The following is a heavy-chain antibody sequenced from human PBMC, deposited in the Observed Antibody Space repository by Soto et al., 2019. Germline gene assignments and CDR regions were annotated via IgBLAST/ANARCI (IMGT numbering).Heavy chain of an antibody. Sequence: VASVKVSCKASGYTFTGYYMHWVRQAPGQGLEWMGWINPNSGGTNYAQKFQGRVTMTRDTSISTAYMELSRLRSDDTAVYYCARGDIVVVPAAILHDYWGQGTLVTSPQ. V-gene: IGHV1-2*02. D-gene: IGHD2-2*02. CDR2: INPNSGGT. CDR1: GYTFTGYY. J-gene: IGHJ4*02. CDR3: ARGDIVVVPAAILHDY.